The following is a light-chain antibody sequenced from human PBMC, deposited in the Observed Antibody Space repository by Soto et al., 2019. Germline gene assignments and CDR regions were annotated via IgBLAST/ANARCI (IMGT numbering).Light chain of an antibody. CDR2: DAS. CDR3: QQSYSTPLT. Sequence: DIQMTQSPSTLSASVGDRVTITCRASQSVSSWLAWYQQKPGKAPKFLIYDASTLERGVPSRFRGSGYGTDFTLTISSLQPDDFATYYCQQSYSTPLTFGGGTKVEIK. CDR1: QSVSSW. V-gene: IGKV1-5*01. J-gene: IGKJ4*01.